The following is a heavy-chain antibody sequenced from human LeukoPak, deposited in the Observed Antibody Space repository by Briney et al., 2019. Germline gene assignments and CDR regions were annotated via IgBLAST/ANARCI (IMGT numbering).Heavy chain of an antibody. V-gene: IGHV3-9*01. CDR3: AKDIMVRGVISDAFDI. CDR1: GFTFNDYA. J-gene: IGHJ3*02. D-gene: IGHD3-10*01. Sequence: PGRSLRLSCAASGFTFNDYAMHWVRQAPGKGLEWVSGISCNSGSIGYADSVKGRFTISRDNAKNSLYLEMSSLRAEDTALYYCAKDIMVRGVISDAFDIWGPATIVTVSS. CDR2: ISCNSGSI.